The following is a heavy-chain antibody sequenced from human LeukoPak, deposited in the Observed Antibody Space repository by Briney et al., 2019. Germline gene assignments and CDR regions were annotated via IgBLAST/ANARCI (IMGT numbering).Heavy chain of an antibody. D-gene: IGHD3-10*01. CDR2: VSAYNGNT. V-gene: IGHV1-18*01. CDR3: ARDATWYGSGFYFDY. CDR1: SYTFTSYG. Sequence: ASVKVSCKASSYTFTSYGISWVRQAPGQGLEWMGWVSAYNGNTNYAQKLQGRVTMTTDTSTSTAYMELRSLRSDDTAVYYCARDATWYGSGFYFDYWGQGTLVTVSS. J-gene: IGHJ4*02.